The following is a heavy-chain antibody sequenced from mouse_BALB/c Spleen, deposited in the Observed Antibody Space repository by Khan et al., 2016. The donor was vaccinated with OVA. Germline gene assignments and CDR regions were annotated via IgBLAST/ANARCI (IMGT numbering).Heavy chain of an antibody. CDR3: ARERIYY. V-gene: IGHV1-7*01. J-gene: IGHJ2*01. Sequence: QVQLQQSGAELAKPGASVKMSCKASGYTFSNYWIHWVKQRPGQGLEWIGYINPSSGHTYYNQTFNDKATLTTDKSHSTAYMQLSSLTSEDSSVYYCARERIYYWGQGTTLTVSS. CDR1: GYTFSNYW. CDR2: INPSSGHT.